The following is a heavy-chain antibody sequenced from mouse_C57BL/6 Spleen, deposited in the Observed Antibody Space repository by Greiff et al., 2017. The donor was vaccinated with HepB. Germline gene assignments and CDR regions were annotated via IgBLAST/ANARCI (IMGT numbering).Heavy chain of an antibody. Sequence: QVHVKQPGAELVRPGSSVKLSCKASGYTFTSYWMDWVKQRPGQGLEWIGNIYPSDSETHYNQKFKDKATLTVDKSSSTAYMQLSSLTSEDSAVYYCAREGTTVVATSFDYWGQGTTLTVSS. D-gene: IGHD1-1*01. CDR2: IYPSDSET. J-gene: IGHJ2*01. CDR1: GYTFTSYW. V-gene: IGHV1-61*01. CDR3: AREGTTVVATSFDY.